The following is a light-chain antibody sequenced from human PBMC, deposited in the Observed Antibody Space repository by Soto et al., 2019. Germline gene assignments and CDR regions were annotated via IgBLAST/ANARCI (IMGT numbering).Light chain of an antibody. CDR1: QSFSDY. J-gene: IGKJ5*01. CDR2: DAY. CDR3: QLRNNWPPSIT. Sequence: EIVLTQSPATLSLSPGARAPLSCRSSQSFSDYLAWYPQKPGQAPRLLIYDAYTRASGIPARFRGSGSGTDLTLTISSLEPEDFAVYYCQLRNNWPPSITFGQGTRLEI. V-gene: IGKV3-11*01.